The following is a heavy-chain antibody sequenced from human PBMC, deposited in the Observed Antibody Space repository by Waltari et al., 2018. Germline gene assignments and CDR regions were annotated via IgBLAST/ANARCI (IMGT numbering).Heavy chain of an antibody. D-gene: IGHD3-22*01. J-gene: IGHJ4*02. CDR2: INHTGST. CDR1: GGSFSGYY. Sequence: QVQLQQWGAGLLKPSETLSLTCAVYGGSFSGYYWSWIRQPPGKGLEWIGEINHTGSTNCNPSPKGRVTISVDTSKNQFSLKLSSVTAADTAVYYCARAQTYYYDSSGYYHYWGQGTLVTVSS. V-gene: IGHV4-34*01. CDR3: ARAQTYYYDSSGYYHY.